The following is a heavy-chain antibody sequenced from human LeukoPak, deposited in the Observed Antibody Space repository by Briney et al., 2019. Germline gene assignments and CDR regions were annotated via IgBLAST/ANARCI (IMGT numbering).Heavy chain of an antibody. D-gene: IGHD3-22*01. J-gene: IGHJ4*02. CDR1: GFTFSSYA. Sequence: GGSLRLSYGASGFTFSSYAMSWVRQAPGKGLEWVSTISGTGGVKYFADSVKGRFTISRDNAWNSLYLQMNSLRAEDTAVYYCARDSDSSGHYYMDYFDYWGQGALVTVSS. V-gene: IGHV3-23*01. CDR3: ARDSDSSGHYYMDYFDY. CDR2: ISGTGGVK.